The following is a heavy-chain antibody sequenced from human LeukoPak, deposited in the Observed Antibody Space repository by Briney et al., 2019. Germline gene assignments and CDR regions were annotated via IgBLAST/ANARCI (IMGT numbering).Heavy chain of an antibody. J-gene: IGHJ6*03. CDR2: IYTSGST. V-gene: IGHV4-61*02. CDR1: GGSISSGSYY. Sequence: SQTLSLTCTVSGGSISSGSYYWSWIRQPAGKGLKWIGRIYTSGSTNYNPSLKSRVTIPVDTSKNQFSLKLSSVTAADTAVYYCASSDFWSGSGYYYYYMDVWGKGTTVTVSS. D-gene: IGHD3-3*01. CDR3: ASSDFWSGSGYYYYYMDV.